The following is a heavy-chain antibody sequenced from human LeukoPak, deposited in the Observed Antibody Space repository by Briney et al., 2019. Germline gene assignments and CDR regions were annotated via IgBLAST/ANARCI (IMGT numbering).Heavy chain of an antibody. CDR2: ISSSSSYI. V-gene: IGHV3-21*04. D-gene: IGHD3-22*01. J-gene: IGHJ4*02. CDR3: ARDFSYYYDSSGSFDY. CDR1: GFTFSSYS. Sequence: PGGSLRLSCAASGFTFSSYSMNWVRQAPGKGLEWVSSISSSSSYIYYADSVKGRFTISRDNAKNSLYLQMNSLRAEDTALYYCARDFSYYYDSSGSFDYWGQGTLVTVSS.